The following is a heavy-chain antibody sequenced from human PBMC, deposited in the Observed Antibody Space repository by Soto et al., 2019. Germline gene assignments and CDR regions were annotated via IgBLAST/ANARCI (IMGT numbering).Heavy chain of an antibody. CDR3: ARGDYDVWSGYPDY. J-gene: IGHJ4*02. D-gene: IGHD3-3*01. CDR1: GYTFTSYA. Sequence: QVQLVQSGAEVKKPGASVKVSCKASGYTFTSYAMHWVRQAPGQSLEWMGWINAGNGNTKYSQKFQGRVTITRDTSAITAYVELSRLRYEATAVYYCARGDYDVWSGYPDYWGQGTLVVVSS. V-gene: IGHV1-3*01. CDR2: INAGNGNT.